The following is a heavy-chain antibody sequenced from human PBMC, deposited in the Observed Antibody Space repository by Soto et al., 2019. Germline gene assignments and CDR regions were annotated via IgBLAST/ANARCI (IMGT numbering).Heavy chain of an antibody. CDR2: IWSDGNNK. V-gene: IGHV3-33*01. J-gene: IGHJ4*02. Sequence: GRSIRLYCAASRFTFSRYGMHCDRQAPGKGLEWVAVIWSDGNNKYYADSVKGRFTISRDNSKKTLYLQMNSLRAEDTDVYYCARVFDTYYFDSWGQGNMVTVSS. D-gene: IGHD3-9*01. CDR1: RFTFSRYG. CDR3: ARVFDTYYFDS.